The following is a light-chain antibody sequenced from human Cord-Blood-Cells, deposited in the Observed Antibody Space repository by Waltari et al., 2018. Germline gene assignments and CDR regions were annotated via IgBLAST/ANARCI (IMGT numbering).Light chain of an antibody. J-gene: IGLJ1*01. CDR2: DVS. CDR1: SSDVGGYNY. CDR3: CSYAGSYV. V-gene: IGLV2-11*01. Sequence: QSALTQPRSVSGSPGQSVTISCTGTSSDVGGYNYVSWYQQHPGKAPKLMIYDVSKRPSGVPDRCSCSKSGNMASLTISGLQAEDEADYYCCSYAGSYVFGTGTKVTVL.